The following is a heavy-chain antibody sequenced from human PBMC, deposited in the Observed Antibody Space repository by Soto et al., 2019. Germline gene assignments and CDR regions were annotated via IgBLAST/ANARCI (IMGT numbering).Heavy chain of an antibody. CDR3: AFDY. Sequence: PGGSLRLSCTTSGFTVSSSHMTWVRQAPGKGLEWVSVIYSGGSSYYAVSVQGRSTISRDNSKNTLYLQMNSLRAEDTAVYYCAFDYWGHGTLVTVSS. CDR2: IYSGGSS. CDR1: GFTVSSSH. V-gene: IGHV3-53*01. J-gene: IGHJ4*01.